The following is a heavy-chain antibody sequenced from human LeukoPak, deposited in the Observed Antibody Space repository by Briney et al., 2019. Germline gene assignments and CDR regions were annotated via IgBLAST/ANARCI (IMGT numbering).Heavy chain of an antibody. CDR2: IRYDGSNK. D-gene: IGHD3-22*01. Sequence: PGGSLRLSCAASGFTFSSYGMHWVRQAPGKGLEWVAFIRYDGSNKYYADSVKGRFTISRDNSKNTLYLQMNSLRAEDTAVYYCARPSSGYYSIDAFDIWGQGTMVTVSS. V-gene: IGHV3-30*02. CDR1: GFTFSSYG. J-gene: IGHJ3*02. CDR3: ARPSSGYYSIDAFDI.